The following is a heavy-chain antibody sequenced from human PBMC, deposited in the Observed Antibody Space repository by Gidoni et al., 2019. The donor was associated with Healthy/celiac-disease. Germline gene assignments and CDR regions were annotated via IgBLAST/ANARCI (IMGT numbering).Heavy chain of an antibody. CDR2: ISSSTSYT. J-gene: IGHJ3*01. V-gene: IGHV3-11*06. CDR1: GFPFSDYY. CDR3: ARHGGNRGKNAFDV. D-gene: IGHD3-16*01. Sequence: QVQLVESGGGLVKPGGSLRLSCAASGFPFSDYYMSWIRQAPGKGLEWVSNISSSTSYTNYADSVKGRFTISRDNAKNSLYLQMNSLRAEDTAVYYCARHGGNRGKNAFDVWGQGTMVSVSS.